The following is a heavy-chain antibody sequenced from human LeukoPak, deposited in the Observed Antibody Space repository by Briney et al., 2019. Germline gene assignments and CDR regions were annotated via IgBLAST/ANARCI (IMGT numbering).Heavy chain of an antibody. CDR2: MNSDGSAI. J-gene: IGHJ4*02. D-gene: IGHD1-26*01. V-gene: IGHV3-11*04. Sequence: GGSLRLSCAASRFTFSDSYMSWIRQAPGKGLEWLAFMNSDGSAIDYADSVKGRFTISRDNSKNTVYLQMDSLRAEDTAEYYCAKDQNPMDSGTYGFDYWGQGALVTVSS. CDR1: RFTFSDSY. CDR3: AKDQNPMDSGTYGFDY.